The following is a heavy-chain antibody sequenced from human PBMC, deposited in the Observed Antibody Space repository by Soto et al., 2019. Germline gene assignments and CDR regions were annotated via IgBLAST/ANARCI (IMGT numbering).Heavy chain of an antibody. CDR3: ARDLRYYYDSSGYYYYYYYGMDV. D-gene: IGHD3-22*01. V-gene: IGHV3-53*02. CDR1: GFTVSSNY. Sequence: EVQLVETGGGLIQPGGSLRLSCAASGFTVSSNYMSWVRQAPGKGLEWVSVIYSGGSTYYADSVKGRFTISRDNSKNTLYLQMNSLRAEDTAVYYCARDLRYYYDSSGYYYYYYYGMDVWGQGPTVTVSS. CDR2: IYSGGST. J-gene: IGHJ6*02.